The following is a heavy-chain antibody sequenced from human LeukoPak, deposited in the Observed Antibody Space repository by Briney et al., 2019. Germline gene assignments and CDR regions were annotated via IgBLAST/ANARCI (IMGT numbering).Heavy chain of an antibody. CDR3: ARDSVPAASLNWFDP. Sequence: SEILSLTCTVSGGSISSYYWSWIRQPAGKGLEWIGRIYTSGSTNYNLSLKSRVTMSVDTSKNQFSLKLSSVTAADTAVYYCARDSVPAASLNWFDPWGQGTLVNVSS. CDR1: GGSISSYY. D-gene: IGHD2-2*01. J-gene: IGHJ5*02. CDR2: IYTSGST. V-gene: IGHV4-4*07.